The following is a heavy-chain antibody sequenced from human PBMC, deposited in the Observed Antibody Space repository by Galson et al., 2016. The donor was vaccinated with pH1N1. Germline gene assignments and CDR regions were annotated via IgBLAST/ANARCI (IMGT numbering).Heavy chain of an antibody. CDR3: AKLASYSTSSVASYFDS. J-gene: IGHJ4*02. D-gene: IGHD6-6*01. Sequence: SCKASGFTFSDYAMHWVRQAPGKGLEWVAIMSYVGNNKYYADSVKGRFTISRDNSKNTLYLQMNSLRAEDTAVYYCAKLASYSTSSVASYFDSWGQGTLVTVSS. CDR1: GFTFSDYA. CDR2: MSYVGNNK. V-gene: IGHV3-30*18.